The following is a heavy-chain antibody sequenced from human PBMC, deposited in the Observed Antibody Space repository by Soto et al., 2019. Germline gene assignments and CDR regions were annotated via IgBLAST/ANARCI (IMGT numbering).Heavy chain of an antibody. CDR2: INPSGGST. CDR1: GYTFTSYY. D-gene: IGHD3-10*01. J-gene: IGHJ4*02. CDR3: ARDSSLGPMVRGVTPPHFDY. Sequence: ASVKVSCKASGYTFTSYYMHWVRQAPGQGLEWMGIINPSGGSTSYAQKFQGRVTMTRDTSTSTVYMELSSLRSEDTAVYYCARDSSLGPMVRGVTPPHFDYWGQGTLVTVSS. V-gene: IGHV1-46*03.